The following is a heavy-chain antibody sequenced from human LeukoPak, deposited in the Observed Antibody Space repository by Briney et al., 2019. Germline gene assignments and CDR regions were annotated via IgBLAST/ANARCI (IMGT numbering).Heavy chain of an antibody. J-gene: IGHJ6*03. Sequence: GGSLRLSCAASGFTFSSYGMSWVRQAPGKGLEWVSAISGSGGSTYYADSVKGRFTISRDNAKNSLYLQMNSLRAEDTAVYYCARDTVLLWFGESKPFYMDVWGKGTTVTVSS. CDR1: GFTFSSYG. CDR2: ISGSGGST. CDR3: ARDTVLLWFGESKPFYMDV. V-gene: IGHV3-23*01. D-gene: IGHD3-10*01.